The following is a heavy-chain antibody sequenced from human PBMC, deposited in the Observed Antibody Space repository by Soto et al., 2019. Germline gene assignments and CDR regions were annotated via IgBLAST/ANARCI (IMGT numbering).Heavy chain of an antibody. CDR3: AKVAYSSDWWVDD. CDR1: AGTFSSYA. CDR2: IIPIFGTA. Sequence: ASVPVSCKASAGTFSSYAISWVRQAPGQGLEWMGGIIPIFGTANYADAVKGRFTISRDNSKNTLYLQMHSLRAEDTAVYYCAKVAYSSDWWVDDWGQGTLVTVSS. V-gene: IGHV1-69*05. D-gene: IGHD6-19*01. J-gene: IGHJ4*02.